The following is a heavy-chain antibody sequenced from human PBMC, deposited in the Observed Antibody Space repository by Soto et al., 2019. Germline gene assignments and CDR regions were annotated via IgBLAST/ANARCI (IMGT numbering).Heavy chain of an antibody. Sequence: EVQLLESGGGLVQPGGSLRLSCAASGFSLSDYSLHWVRQAPGEGLEWLSGISGGGSGTNNADSVKGRFTISRDNANNMLYLTVISFRGEDTAVYYCERGANCYYDLDDWCQGTLVTVSS. V-gene: IGHV3-74*01. J-gene: IGHJ4*02. CDR2: ISGGGSGT. D-gene: IGHD3-22*01. CDR3: ERGANCYYDLDD. CDR1: GFSLSDYS.